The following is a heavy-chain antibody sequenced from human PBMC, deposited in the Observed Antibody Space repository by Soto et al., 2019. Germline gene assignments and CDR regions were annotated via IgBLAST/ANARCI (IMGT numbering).Heavy chain of an antibody. D-gene: IGHD4-17*01. CDR2: IYSGGST. J-gene: IGHJ3*02. V-gene: IGHV3-66*01. CDR3: AREGSHYGDYFYSRAFDI. Sequence: PGGSLRLSCAASGSTVSSNYMSWVRQAPGKGLEWVSVIYSGGSTYYADSVKGRFTISRDNSKNTLYLQMNSLRAEDTAVYYCAREGSHYGDYFYSRAFDIWGQGTMVTVSS. CDR1: GSTVSSNY.